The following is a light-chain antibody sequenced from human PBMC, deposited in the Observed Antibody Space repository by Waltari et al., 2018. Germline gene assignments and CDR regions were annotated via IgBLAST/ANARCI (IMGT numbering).Light chain of an antibody. Sequence: EIVMTQSPATLSVSPGERATLSCRASQSVGSNLAWYQQKPGQAPRLLISGASTRATGIPARLSGSGSGTEFTLTISSLQSEEFAVYYCQQYNNWPPLTFGGGTKVEIK. CDR1: QSVGSN. J-gene: IGKJ4*01. V-gene: IGKV3-15*01. CDR2: GAS. CDR3: QQYNNWPPLT.